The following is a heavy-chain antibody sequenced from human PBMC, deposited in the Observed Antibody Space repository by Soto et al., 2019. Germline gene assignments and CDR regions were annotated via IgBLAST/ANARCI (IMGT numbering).Heavy chain of an antibody. CDR2: LCGSGGST. CDR1: GFTFSSYA. Sequence: GSLRLSCAASGFTFSSYAMAWVRQAPGKGLEWVSTLCGSGGSTYYADSVKGRFTISRDSSKNTLFLQMNSLRAEDTAVYYCANVSGGSCYYSYDSWGQGTLVTVS. V-gene: IGHV3-23*01. D-gene: IGHD2-15*01. J-gene: IGHJ4*02. CDR3: ANVSGGSCYYSYDS.